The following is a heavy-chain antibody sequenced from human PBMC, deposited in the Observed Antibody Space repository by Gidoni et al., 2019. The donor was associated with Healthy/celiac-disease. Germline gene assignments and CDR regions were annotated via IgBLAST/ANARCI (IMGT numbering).Heavy chain of an antibody. D-gene: IGHD2-2*01. CDR1: GYNITSYV. J-gene: IGHJ6*03. V-gene: IGHV1-18*04. CDR3: ARDRGQYQLLREYYYYYMDV. Sequence: QVQLVQSGAEVKKPGASVKVSCKGSGYNITSYVISGVRKAPGQGLEWMGWISAYNGNTNYAQKLQGRVTMTTDTSTSTAYMELRSLRSDDTAVYYCARDRGQYQLLREYYYYYMDVWGKGTTVTVSS. CDR2: ISAYNGNT.